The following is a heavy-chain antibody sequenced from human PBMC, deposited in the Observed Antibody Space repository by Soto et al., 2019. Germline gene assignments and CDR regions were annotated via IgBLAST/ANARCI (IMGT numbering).Heavy chain of an antibody. J-gene: IGHJ4*02. CDR3: AKFPLPYYEILTGPTYSLDY. V-gene: IGHV3-23*01. Sequence: GASLRLSCAGSGFTFSSYAVRWVRQAPGQGLEWVSAISGSGGSTYYADSVKGRFTISRDNSKNTLYLQMNSLRAEDTAVYYCAKFPLPYYEILTGPTYSLDYWRQGTLDTVSS. CDR2: ISGSGGST. CDR1: GFTFSSYA. D-gene: IGHD3-9*01.